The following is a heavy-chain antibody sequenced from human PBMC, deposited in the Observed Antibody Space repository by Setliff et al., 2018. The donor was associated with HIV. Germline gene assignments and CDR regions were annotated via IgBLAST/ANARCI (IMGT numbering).Heavy chain of an antibody. CDR2: IYAGGSYI. D-gene: IGHD1-26*01. Sequence: LRLSCAASGLTDTYNYMSWVRQAPGKGLEWVSVIYAGGSYIYYADSVKGRFTISRDNAKNSLYLQMNSLRAEDTAVYYCARDRSGSYYYYYGMDVWGQGTTVTVSS. V-gene: IGHV3-53*01. CDR1: GLTDTYNY. CDR3: ARDRSGSYYYYYGMDV. J-gene: IGHJ6*02.